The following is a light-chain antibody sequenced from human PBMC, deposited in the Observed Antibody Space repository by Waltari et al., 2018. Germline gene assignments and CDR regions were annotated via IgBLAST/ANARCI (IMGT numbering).Light chain of an antibody. Sequence: EIVLTQSPATLPLSPGERATLSCRASQSVSSYLAWYQQKPGQAPRLLIYDVSNRATGIPARFSGSGSGTDFTLTISSLESEDFAVYYCQQRGNWPLTFGGGTKVEIK. V-gene: IGKV3-11*01. CDR1: QSVSSY. J-gene: IGKJ4*01. CDR2: DVS. CDR3: QQRGNWPLT.